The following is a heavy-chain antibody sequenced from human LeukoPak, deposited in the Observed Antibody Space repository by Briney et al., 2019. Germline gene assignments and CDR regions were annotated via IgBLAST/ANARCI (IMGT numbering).Heavy chain of an antibody. CDR3: ELAGSGSIDY. Sequence: GGSLRLSCAASGFTFSSYAMSWVRQAPVKGLEWVSAISGSGGSTYYADSVKGRFTISRDNSKNTLYLQMNSLRAEDTAVYYCELAGSGSIDYWGQGTLVTVSS. D-gene: IGHD3-22*01. CDR2: ISGSGGST. CDR1: GFTFSSYA. V-gene: IGHV3-23*01. J-gene: IGHJ4*02.